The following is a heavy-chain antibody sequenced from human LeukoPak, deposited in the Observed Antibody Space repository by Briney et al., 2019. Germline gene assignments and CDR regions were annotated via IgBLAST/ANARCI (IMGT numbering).Heavy chain of an antibody. V-gene: IGHV3-23*01. D-gene: IGHD1-26*01. CDR1: GFTFSNYD. Sequence: GGSLRLSCAASGFTFSNYDMSWVRQAPGKGLEWVSSISGRGVSTYYADSVKGRFTISRDSSKNTLSLQMNNLRAEDTAVYSCARDLRWAVASNSYGWFDPWGRGTLVTVSS. CDR2: ISGRGVST. J-gene: IGHJ5*02. CDR3: ARDLRWAVASNSYGWFDP.